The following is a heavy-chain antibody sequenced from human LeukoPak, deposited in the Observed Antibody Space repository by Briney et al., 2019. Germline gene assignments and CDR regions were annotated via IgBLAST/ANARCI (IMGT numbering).Heavy chain of an antibody. Sequence: SETLSLTCAVYGGSFSGYYWSWIRQPPGKGLEWIGEINHSGSTNYNPSLKSRVTISVDTSKNQFSLKLSSVTAADTAVYYCARLTPREGDYHLGDYWGQGTLVTVSS. CDR2: INHSGST. CDR1: GGSFSGYY. D-gene: IGHD4-17*01. J-gene: IGHJ4*02. CDR3: ARLTPREGDYHLGDY. V-gene: IGHV4-34*01.